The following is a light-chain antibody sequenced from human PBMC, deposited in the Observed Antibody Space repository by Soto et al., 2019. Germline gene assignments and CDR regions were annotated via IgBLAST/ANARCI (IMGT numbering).Light chain of an antibody. CDR2: GAS. CDR3: QQYANSPRT. J-gene: IGKJ2*01. V-gene: IGKV3-20*01. CDR1: QRVSSSL. Sequence: EIVLTQSPGTLSLSPGDKATLSCRASQRVSSSLLAWYQQKPGQAPRLLIYGASSRATGIPDRFSGRGSGPDFTLTISRLEPEDFAVYYCQQYANSPRTFGQGTKLEIK.